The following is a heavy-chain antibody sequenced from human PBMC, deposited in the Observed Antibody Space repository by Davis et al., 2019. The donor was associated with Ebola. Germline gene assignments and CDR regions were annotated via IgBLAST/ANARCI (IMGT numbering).Heavy chain of an antibody. J-gene: IGHJ3*02. D-gene: IGHD3-22*01. CDR1: GYRFTSYY. CDR3: AREGGRYYDSSGYVFDI. V-gene: IGHV1-46*01. Sequence: KVSCKASGYRFTSYYMHWVRQAPGQGLEWMGIINPITGGTSYAQNFQVRVNMTRDTSTSTVYMELSSLRSEDTAVYYCAREGGRYYDSSGYVFDIWGQGTMVKVSS. CDR2: INPITGGT.